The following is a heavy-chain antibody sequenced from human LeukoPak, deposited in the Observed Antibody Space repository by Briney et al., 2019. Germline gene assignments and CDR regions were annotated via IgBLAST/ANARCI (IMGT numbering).Heavy chain of an antibody. D-gene: IGHD5-12*01. CDR1: GGSISSYY. J-gene: IGHJ4*02. Sequence: SSETLSLTCTVSGGSISSYYWSWIRQPPGKGLEWIGYIYYSGSTNYNPSLESRVTISVDTSKNQFSLKLSSVTAADTAVYYCARQIVATNAIVFDYWGQGTLVTVSS. V-gene: IGHV4-59*08. CDR3: ARQIVATNAIVFDY. CDR2: IYYSGST.